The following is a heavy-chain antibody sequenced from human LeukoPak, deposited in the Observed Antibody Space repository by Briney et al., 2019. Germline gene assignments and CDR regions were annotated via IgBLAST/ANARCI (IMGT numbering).Heavy chain of an antibody. CDR1: GFTFSSYG. Sequence: PGGSLRLSCAASGFTFSSYGMHWVRQAPGKGLEWVAVIWYDGSNKYYADSVQGRFTISRDNSKNTLYLQMNSLRAEDTAVYYCASDVRDFWSDRDWFDPWGQGTLDTLPS. J-gene: IGHJ5*02. V-gene: IGHV3-33*01. CDR3: ASDVRDFWSDRDWFDP. CDR2: IWYDGSNK. D-gene: IGHD3-3*01.